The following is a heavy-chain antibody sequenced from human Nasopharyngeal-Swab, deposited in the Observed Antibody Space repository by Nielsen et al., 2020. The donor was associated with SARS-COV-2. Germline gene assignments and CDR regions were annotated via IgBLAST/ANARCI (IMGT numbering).Heavy chain of an antibody. V-gene: IGHV3-9*01. CDR3: AKGTSSSWYVGWFDP. CDR1: GFTFDDYA. J-gene: IGHJ5*02. D-gene: IGHD6-13*01. CDR2: ISWNSGSI. Sequence: SLRLSCAASGFTFDDYAMHWVRQAPGKGLEWVSGISWNSGSIGYADSVKGRFTISRDNAKNSLYLQMNSLRAEDTALYYCAKGTSSSWYVGWFDPWGQGTLVTVSS.